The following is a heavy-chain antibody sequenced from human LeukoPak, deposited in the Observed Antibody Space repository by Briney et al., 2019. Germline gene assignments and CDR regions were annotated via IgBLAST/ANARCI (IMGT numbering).Heavy chain of an antibody. Sequence: ASVKVSCKASGYIFSNFAMTWVRQAPGQGLEWMGWINTITGNPTYAQGFTGRFVFSLDTSVNTAYLQIRGLKAEDTAVYFCARVSAADGLGIYYNRVIGATLYYWGQGTLVTVSS. D-gene: IGHD3-10*01. CDR3: ARVSAADGLGIYYNRVIGATLYY. V-gene: IGHV7-4-1*02. CDR1: GYIFSNFA. J-gene: IGHJ4*02. CDR2: INTITGNP.